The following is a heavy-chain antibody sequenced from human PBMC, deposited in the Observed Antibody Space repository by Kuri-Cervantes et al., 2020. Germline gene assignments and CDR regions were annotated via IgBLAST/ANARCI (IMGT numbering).Heavy chain of an antibody. V-gene: IGHV4-39*07. D-gene: IGHD3-22*01. CDR3: AGSSGYYFDY. CDR1: GGFISSSSYY. CDR2: IFYSGST. Sequence: SETLSLTCTVSGGFISSSSYYWGWIRQPPGKALEWIGNIFYSGSTYYNPSLKSRVTISVDTSKNQFSLKLSSVTAADTAVYYCAGSSGYYFDYWGQGTLVTVSS. J-gene: IGHJ4*02.